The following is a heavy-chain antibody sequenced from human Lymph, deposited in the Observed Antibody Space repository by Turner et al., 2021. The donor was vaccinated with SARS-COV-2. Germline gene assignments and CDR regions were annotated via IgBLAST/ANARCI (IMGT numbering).Heavy chain of an antibody. J-gene: IGHJ5*02. CDR1: GFTFSTYA. CDR3: ARGGGGWIDP. D-gene: IGHD3-16*01. V-gene: IGHV3-30-3*01. CDR2: ISYDGSNK. Sequence: QVQLVESGGGVVQPGRSLRLSCAASGFTFSTYAIHWVRQAPGKGLEWVALISYDGSNKYYADSVKGRFTISRDNSKNTLYLQMNSLTPEDTAVYYCARGGGGWIDPWGQGTLVTVSS.